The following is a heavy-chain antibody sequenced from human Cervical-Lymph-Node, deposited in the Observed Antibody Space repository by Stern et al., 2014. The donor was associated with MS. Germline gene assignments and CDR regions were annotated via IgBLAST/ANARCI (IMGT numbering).Heavy chain of an antibody. CDR2: ISYSGNT. J-gene: IGHJ4*02. Sequence: VQLVESGPGLVKPSQTLSLTCTVSGASLSSLNYYWSWIRQRPGKGLEWIWFISYSGNTNHNPSLKSRVTVSADTSKTQFSLRLTSVTAADTAVYYCARDNGLRVEQFFDYWGQGILVTVSS. V-gene: IGHV4-31*03. D-gene: IGHD4-17*01. CDR3: ARDNGLRVEQFFDY. CDR1: GASLSSLNYY.